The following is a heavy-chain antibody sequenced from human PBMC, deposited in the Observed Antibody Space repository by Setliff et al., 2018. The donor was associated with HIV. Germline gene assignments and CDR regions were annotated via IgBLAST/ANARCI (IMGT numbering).Heavy chain of an antibody. V-gene: IGHV1-69-2*01. D-gene: IGHD3-3*01. Sequence: GASVKVSCKISGYTFKDYFIHWVMQAPGKGLHWLGLVDPENGETIYAEKFQGRVTITADTSTDTAYMELSSLSSEDTAVYYCATERHFFPSDWGQGTLVSVSS. J-gene: IGHJ4*02. CDR3: ATERHFFPSD. CDR2: VDPENGET. CDR1: GYTFKDYF.